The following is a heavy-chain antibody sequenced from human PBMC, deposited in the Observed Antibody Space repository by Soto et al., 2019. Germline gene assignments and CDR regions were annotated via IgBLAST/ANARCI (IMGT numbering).Heavy chain of an antibody. V-gene: IGHV3-23*01. CDR1: GFTFSSFA. CDR3: AREIYYNWNDEFDY. Sequence: GGSLRLSCAASGFTFSSFAMSWVRQAPGKGLEWVSVISDSGGSTYYADSVRGRFTISRDNSKSTLFLQMNSLRAEDTAVYYCAREIYYNWNDEFDYWGQGTLVTVSS. CDR2: ISDSGGST. J-gene: IGHJ4*02. D-gene: IGHD1-1*01.